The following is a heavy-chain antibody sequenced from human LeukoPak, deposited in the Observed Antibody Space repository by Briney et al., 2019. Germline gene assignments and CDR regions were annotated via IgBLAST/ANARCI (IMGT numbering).Heavy chain of an antibody. CDR2: IYYSGGT. CDR3: ARDYPYLSGNSASLLDY. D-gene: IGHD4-23*01. V-gene: IGHV4-39*07. J-gene: IGHJ4*02. Sequence: SETLSLACTVSGGSISSSSYYWGWIRQPPGKGLEWIGTIYYSGGTYYNPSLKSRVTISVDTSKNQFSLKLSSVTAADTAVYYCARDYPYLSGNSASLLDYWGQGTLVTVSS. CDR1: GGSISSSSYY.